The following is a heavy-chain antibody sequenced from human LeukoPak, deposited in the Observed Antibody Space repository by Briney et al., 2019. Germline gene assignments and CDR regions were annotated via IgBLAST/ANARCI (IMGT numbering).Heavy chain of an antibody. CDR2: ISGSGGST. CDR3: AKDLRGRDFSSGWYGY. V-gene: IGHV3-23*01. D-gene: IGHD6-19*01. Sequence: GGSLRLSCAPSEFTASSNYMIRVRQAPGQGLEWGSAISGSGGSTYYADSVKGRFTISRDNSKNTLYLQMNSLRAEDTAVYYCAKDLRGRDFSSGWYGYWGQGTLVTVSS. CDR1: EFTASSNY. J-gene: IGHJ4*02.